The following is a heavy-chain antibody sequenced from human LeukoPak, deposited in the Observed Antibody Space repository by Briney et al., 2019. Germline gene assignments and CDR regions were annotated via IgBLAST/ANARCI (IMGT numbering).Heavy chain of an antibody. CDR1: GFTFSSYA. Sequence: PGGSLRLSCAASGFTFSSYAMSWVRQAPGKGLEWVSYISSSGSTIYYADSVKGRLTISRDNAKNSLYLQMNSLRAEDTAVYYCARDASYYDILTGDRGYYYMDVWGKGTTVTVSS. V-gene: IGHV3-48*04. D-gene: IGHD3-9*01. CDR2: ISSSGSTI. CDR3: ARDASYYDILTGDRGYYYMDV. J-gene: IGHJ6*03.